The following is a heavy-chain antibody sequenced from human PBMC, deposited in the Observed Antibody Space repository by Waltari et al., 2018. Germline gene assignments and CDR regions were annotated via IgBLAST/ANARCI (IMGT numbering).Heavy chain of an antibody. CDR1: GHSLSELC. CDR3: ATGDVVFLPASVPLLEY. D-gene: IGHD2-2*01. J-gene: IGHJ1*01. Sequence: QVQLLQSGAEVKKPGASARVSCTVSGHSLSELCIHWVRQAPGGGLEWMGGFNPEDGEACFAQKFHGRLNRTEDTVTDTAYMDLSNLESGDTAVYYCATGDVVFLPASVPLLEYWGRGSLVTVSS. V-gene: IGHV1-24*01. CDR2: FNPEDGEA.